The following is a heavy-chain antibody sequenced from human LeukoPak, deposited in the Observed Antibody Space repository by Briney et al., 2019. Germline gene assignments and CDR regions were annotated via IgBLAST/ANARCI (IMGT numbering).Heavy chain of an antibody. J-gene: IGHJ4*02. V-gene: IGHV1-2*02. Sequence: ASVKVSCKASGYTFIGYYMHWVRQAPGQGLEWMGWINPNTGGTDYAQKFQGRVTMTRDTSISTAYIELSRLRSDDAAVYYCARESGIAAAGTGYWGQGTLVTVSS. CDR2: INPNTGGT. CDR3: ARESGIAAAGTGY. D-gene: IGHD6-13*01. CDR1: GYTFIGYY.